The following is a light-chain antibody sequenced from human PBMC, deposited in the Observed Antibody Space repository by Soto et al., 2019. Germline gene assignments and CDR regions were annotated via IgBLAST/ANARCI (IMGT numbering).Light chain of an antibody. J-gene: IGKJ1*01. V-gene: IGKV1-39*01. CDR1: QNIRSY. Sequence: DIQMTQSPTSLSASVGDRVTITCRASQNIRSYLNWYQQIPGKAPNLLIYATSILQTGVPSRFSRSGTGTEFTLTINGLQPEDFAAYYCQQGYTTRWTFGQGTKVEIK. CDR2: ATS. CDR3: QQGYTTRWT.